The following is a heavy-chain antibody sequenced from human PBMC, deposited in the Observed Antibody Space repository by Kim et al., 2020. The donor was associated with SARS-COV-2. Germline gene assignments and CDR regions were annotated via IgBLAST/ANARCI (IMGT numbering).Heavy chain of an antibody. CDR2: IIPIFGTA. V-gene: IGHV1-69*13. CDR1: GGTFSSYA. D-gene: IGHD4-17*01. J-gene: IGHJ6*02. Sequence: SVKVSCKASGGTFSSYAISWVRQAPGQGLEWMGGIIPIFGTANYAQKFQGRVTITADESTSTAYMELSSLRSEDTAVYYCARDTYGDYVYNQTRSNYYYYGMNVSGQRTTVTVSS. CDR3: ARDTYGDYVYNQTRSNYYYYGMNV.